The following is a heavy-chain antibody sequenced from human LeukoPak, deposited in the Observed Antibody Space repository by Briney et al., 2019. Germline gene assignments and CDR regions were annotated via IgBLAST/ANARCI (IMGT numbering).Heavy chain of an antibody. J-gene: IGHJ6*03. CDR3: AKGTRAYSGYDYRGVDYYYYYMDV. CDR2: IYYNGDS. Sequence: SETLSLTCSVSSGSISSYYWSWIRQPPGKALESIGYIYYNGDSSYNPSLRSRVAISIRPSINEWSLELTSVTAADTAVYYCAKGTRAYSGYDYRGVDYYYYYMDVWGKGTTVTVSS. D-gene: IGHD5-12*01. V-gene: IGHV4-59*01. CDR1: SGSISSYY.